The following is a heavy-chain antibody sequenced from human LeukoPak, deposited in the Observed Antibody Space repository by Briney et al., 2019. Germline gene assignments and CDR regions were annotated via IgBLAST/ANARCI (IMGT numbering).Heavy chain of an antibody. Sequence: GRSLRLSCAASGFTFSSYGMHWVRQAPGKGLEWVAVIWYDGSNKYYADSVKGRFTISRDNSKNTLYLQMNSLRAEDTAVYYCAREGYYDSSGTNDYWGQGTLVTVSS. CDR3: AREGYYDSSGTNDY. D-gene: IGHD3-22*01. J-gene: IGHJ4*02. V-gene: IGHV3-33*01. CDR1: GFTFSSYG. CDR2: IWYDGSNK.